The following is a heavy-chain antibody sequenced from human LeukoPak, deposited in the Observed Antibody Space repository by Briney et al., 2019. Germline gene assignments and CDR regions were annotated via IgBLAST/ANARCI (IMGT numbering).Heavy chain of an antibody. CDR2: INPNSGGT. Sequence: ASVKVSCTASGYTFTGYYMHWVRQAPGQGLEWMGWINPNSGGTNYAQKFQGRVTMTRDTSISTAYMELSRLRSDDTAVYYCARDLIDVVVPAAIKGFDPWGQGTLVTVSS. V-gene: IGHV1-2*02. J-gene: IGHJ5*02. D-gene: IGHD2-2*02. CDR1: GYTFTGYY. CDR3: ARDLIDVVVPAAIKGFDP.